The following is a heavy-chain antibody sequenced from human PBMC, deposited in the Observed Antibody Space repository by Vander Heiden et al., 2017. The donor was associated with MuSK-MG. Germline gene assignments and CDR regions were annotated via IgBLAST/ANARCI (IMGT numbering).Heavy chain of an antibody. V-gene: IGHV3-23*01. CDR2: ITDSGTGT. Sequence: EVQLFESGGGLVQPGGSLRLSCAASGFTFSTYAMRWVRQAPGKGLEWVSTITDSGTGTYYADSVRGRFTISRNNSNNTLFLQVNSLRAEDTAIYYCARKSSYYHYMDVWGRGTTVTVSS. CDR1: GFTFSTYA. CDR3: ARKSSYYHYMDV. J-gene: IGHJ6*03.